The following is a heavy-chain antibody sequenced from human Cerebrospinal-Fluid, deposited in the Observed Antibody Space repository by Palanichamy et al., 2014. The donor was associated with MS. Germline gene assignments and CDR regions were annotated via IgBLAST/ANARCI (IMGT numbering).Heavy chain of an antibody. V-gene: IGHV3-15*07. CDR2: IKSKTDGGTT. J-gene: IGHJ6*02. D-gene: IGHD3-10*01. CDR1: GFTFSNAW. CDR3: TTGASAGFYDSAYHYYGMDV. Sequence: EVQLVESGGGLVKPGGSLRLSCAASGFTFSNAWMNWVRQAPGKGLEWVGRIKSKTDGGTTDYAAPVKGRFTIPRDDSKNTLYLQMNSLKTEDTAVYYCTTGASAGFYDSAYHYYGMDVWGQGSTVTVSS.